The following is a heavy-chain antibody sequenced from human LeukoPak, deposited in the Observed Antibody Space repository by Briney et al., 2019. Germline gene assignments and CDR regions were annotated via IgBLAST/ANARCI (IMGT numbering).Heavy chain of an antibody. CDR3: ARGGYYPLDY. CDR2: IYTSGST. D-gene: IGHD5-18*01. J-gene: IGHJ4*02. Sequence: SETLSHTCTVSGGSISSGSYYWSWIRQPAGKGLEWIGRIYTSGSTNYNPSLKSRVTISVDTSKNQFSLKLSSVTAADTAVYYCARGGYYPLDYWGQGTLVTVSS. CDR1: GGSISSGSYY. V-gene: IGHV4-61*02.